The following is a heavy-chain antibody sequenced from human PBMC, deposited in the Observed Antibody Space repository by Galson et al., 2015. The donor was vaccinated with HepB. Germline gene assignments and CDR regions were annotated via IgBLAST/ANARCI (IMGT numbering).Heavy chain of an antibody. Sequence: SVKVSCKASGFTFTNYVISWVRQAPGQEFEWMGWISAYNANTKYAQKFQGRVSMTTDTSTNTAYMELRSLRSVDTAVYYCARGGNWLVEDRGQVTLVTVAS. CDR1: GFTFTNYV. D-gene: IGHD1-1*01. CDR2: ISAYNANT. V-gene: IGHV1-18*04. CDR3: ARGGNWLVED. J-gene: IGHJ4*02.